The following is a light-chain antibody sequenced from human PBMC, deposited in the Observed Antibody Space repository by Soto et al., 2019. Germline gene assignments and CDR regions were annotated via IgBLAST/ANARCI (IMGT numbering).Light chain of an antibody. CDR3: QQYGSSPGWT. CDR2: DAS. CDR1: QSVSSY. J-gene: IGKJ1*01. Sequence: EIVWTQSAATLSLSPGERAALSCRASQSVSSYLAWYQQKPGQAPRLLIYDASNRATGIPARFSGSGSGTDFTLTISRLEPEDFAVYYCQQYGSSPGWTFGQGTKVDIK. V-gene: IGKV3-20*01.